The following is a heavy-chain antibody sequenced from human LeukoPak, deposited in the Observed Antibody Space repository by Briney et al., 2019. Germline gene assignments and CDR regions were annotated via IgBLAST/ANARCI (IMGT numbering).Heavy chain of an antibody. Sequence: ASVKVSCKASGNTFTGYYMHWVRQAPGQGLEWMGWINPNSGGTNYAQKFQGWVTMTRDTSISTAYMELSRLRSDDTAVYYCARSWIQLWTSFDYWGQGTLVTVSS. CDR2: INPNSGGT. J-gene: IGHJ4*02. D-gene: IGHD5-18*01. CDR1: GNTFTGYY. CDR3: ARSWIQLWTSFDY. V-gene: IGHV1-2*04.